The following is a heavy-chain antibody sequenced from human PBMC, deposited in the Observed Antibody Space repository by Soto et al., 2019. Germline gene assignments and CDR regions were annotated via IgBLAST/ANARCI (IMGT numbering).Heavy chain of an antibody. CDR2: INHVGIT. CDR1: GGSFRGFY. Sequence: GTGPENPSETLSLTCAVSGGSFRGFYWTWIRQSPGKGLEWLGDINHVGITNYNPSLKSRVSIPVDTSKNQFSLNLSSVTAADTAVYYCARGRTGLFCSRNKCPGNWFDPWGQGTLVTVSS. J-gene: IGHJ5*02. V-gene: IGHV4-34*01. CDR3: ARGRTGLFCSRNKCPGNWFDP. D-gene: IGHD2-2*01.